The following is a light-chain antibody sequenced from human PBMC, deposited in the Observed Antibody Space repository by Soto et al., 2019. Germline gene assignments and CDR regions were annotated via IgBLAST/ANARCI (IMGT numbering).Light chain of an antibody. Sequence: DIVMTQSPDFLAVSLGEMATINCKSSQSVLYSSNNKSYLAWFQQRPGQPPNLLIYWASTRESGVPDRFSGSGSGTDFTLTISSLQAEDVAVYYCQQYYSTPLTFGGGTKVEI. CDR2: WAS. J-gene: IGKJ4*01. CDR1: QSVLYSSNNKSY. CDR3: QQYYSTPLT. V-gene: IGKV4-1*01.